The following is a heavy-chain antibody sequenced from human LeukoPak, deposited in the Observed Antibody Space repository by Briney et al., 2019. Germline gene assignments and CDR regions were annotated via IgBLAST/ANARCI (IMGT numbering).Heavy chain of an antibody. CDR2: IGGYNGNT. Sequence: ASVKVSCKASGYSFSNYGLSWVRQAPGQGLEWMGWIGGYNGNTNYAQNLQGRVTMTTDTSTSTAFMELRSLRSDDTAVYYCARSGHRRYYYASGPDYWGQGTLVTVSS. J-gene: IGHJ4*02. V-gene: IGHV1-18*01. CDR1: GYSFSNYG. CDR3: ARSGHRRYYYASGPDY. D-gene: IGHD3-10*01.